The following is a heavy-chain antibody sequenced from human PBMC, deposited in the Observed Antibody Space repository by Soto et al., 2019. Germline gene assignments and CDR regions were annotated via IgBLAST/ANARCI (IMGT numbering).Heavy chain of an antibody. J-gene: IGHJ6*02. Sequence: GPTLVNPTQTLTLTCAFSGVSRIAGLSCVSWIRHPPGKALEWLALIDWDDDKYYSTSLKTRLTISKDTSKNQVVLTMTNMDPVDTATYYCARHRVRFLEWLFEAPYYYYGMDVWGQGTTVTVSS. V-gene: IGHV2-70*01. CDR3: ARHRVRFLEWLFEAPYYYYGMDV. CDR2: IDWDDDK. D-gene: IGHD3-3*01. CDR1: GVSRIAGLSC.